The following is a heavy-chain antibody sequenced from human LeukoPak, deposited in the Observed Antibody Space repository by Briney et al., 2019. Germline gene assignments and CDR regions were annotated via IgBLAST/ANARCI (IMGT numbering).Heavy chain of an antibody. J-gene: IGHJ4*02. D-gene: IGHD3-22*01. CDR1: GFTFSSYA. V-gene: IGHV3-30-3*01. Sequence: GGSLRLSCAASGFTFSSYAMHWVRQAPGKGLEWAAVISYDGSNKFYADSVKGRFTISRDNSKNTLYLQMNSLRAEDTAVYYCARGGGDSSGYYTRFDYWGQGTLVTVSS. CDR2: ISYDGSNK. CDR3: ARGGGDSSGYYTRFDY.